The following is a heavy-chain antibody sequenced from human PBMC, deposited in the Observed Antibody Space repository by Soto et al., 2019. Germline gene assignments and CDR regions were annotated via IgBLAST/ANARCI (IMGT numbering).Heavy chain of an antibody. V-gene: IGHV3-64*01. CDR2: ISSNGGST. J-gene: IGHJ6*02. CDR1: GFTFSSYA. D-gene: IGHD3-3*01. Sequence: EVQLVESGGGLVQPGGSLRLSCAASGFTFSSYAMHWVRQAPGKGLEYVSAISSNGGSTYYANSVKGRFTISRDNSKNTLFLQMGSLRAEDMAVYYCARVGLRTPIYYYYGMDVWGQGTTVTVSS. CDR3: ARVGLRTPIYYYYGMDV.